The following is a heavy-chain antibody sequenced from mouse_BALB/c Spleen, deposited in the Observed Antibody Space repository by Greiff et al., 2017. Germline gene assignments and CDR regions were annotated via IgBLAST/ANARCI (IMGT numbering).Heavy chain of an antibody. Sequence: EVKLEESGGGLVKPGGSLKLSCAASGFTFSSYAMSWVRQTPEKRLEWVASISSGGSTYYPDSVKGRFTISRDNARNILYLQMSSLRSEDTAMYYCAREGELWFAYWGQGTLVTVSA. V-gene: IGHV5-6-5*01. J-gene: IGHJ3*01. CDR3: AREGELWFAY. CDR1: GFTFSSYA. CDR2: ISSGGST.